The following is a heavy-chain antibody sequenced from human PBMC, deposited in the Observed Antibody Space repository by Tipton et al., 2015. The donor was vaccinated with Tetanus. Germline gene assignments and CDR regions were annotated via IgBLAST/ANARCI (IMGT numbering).Heavy chain of an antibody. V-gene: IGHV3-53*01. CDR1: GFTVSSNY. D-gene: IGHD1-26*01. CDR2: IYSGGST. CDR3: ARDPIVEVKYSGSYWSYGMDV. J-gene: IGHJ6*02. Sequence: QLVQSGGGLIQPGGSLRLPCAASGFTVSSNYMSWVRQAPGKGLEWVSVIYSGGSTYYADSVKGRFTISRDNSKNTLYLQMNSLRAEDTAVYYCARDPIVEVKYSGSYWSYGMDVWGQGTTVTVSS.